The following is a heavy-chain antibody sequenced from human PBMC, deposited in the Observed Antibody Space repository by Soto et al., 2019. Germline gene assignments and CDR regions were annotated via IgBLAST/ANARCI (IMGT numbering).Heavy chain of an antibody. J-gene: IGHJ6*02. CDR1: GFTFSSYA. CDR3: ARDGYYYDSSGYLPASTYYYYGMDV. D-gene: IGHD3-22*01. CDR2: ISYDGSNK. Sequence: PGGSLRLSCAASGFTFSSYAMHWVRQAPGKGLEWVAVISYDGSNKYYADSVKGRFTISRDNSKNTLYLQMNSLRAEDTAVYYCARDGYYYDSSGYLPASTYYYYGMDVWGQGTTVTVSS. V-gene: IGHV3-30-3*01.